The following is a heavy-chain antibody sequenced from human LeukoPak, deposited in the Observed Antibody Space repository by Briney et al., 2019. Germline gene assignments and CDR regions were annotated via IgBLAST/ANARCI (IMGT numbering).Heavy chain of an antibody. CDR2: IKQDGSEK. CDR1: GFTCSSYW. J-gene: IGHJ4*02. Sequence: GGSLRLSCAASGFTCSSYWMSWVRQAPGKGLEWVANIKQDGSEKYYVDSVKGRFTISRDNAKNSLYLQMNSLRAEDTAVYYCARDPTDYWGQGTLVTVSS. CDR3: ARDPTDY. V-gene: IGHV3-7*01.